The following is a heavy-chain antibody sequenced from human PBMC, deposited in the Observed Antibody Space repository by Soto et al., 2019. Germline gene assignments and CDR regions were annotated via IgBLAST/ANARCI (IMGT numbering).Heavy chain of an antibody. D-gene: IGHD5-12*01. CDR3: ASYRIVATTGYGFDI. Sequence: SETLSLTCTVSGGSISSYYWSWIRQSPEKRLEWLGYIYYSGSTNYNPSLKSRVIISVDTSKNQFSLKLSSVTAADTAVYYCASYRIVATTGYGFDIWGQGTMVTVSS. CDR1: GGSISSYY. CDR2: IYYSGST. J-gene: IGHJ3*02. V-gene: IGHV4-59*01.